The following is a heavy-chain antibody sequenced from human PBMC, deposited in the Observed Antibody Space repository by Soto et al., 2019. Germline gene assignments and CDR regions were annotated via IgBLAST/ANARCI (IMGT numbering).Heavy chain of an antibody. V-gene: IGHV3-21*01. CDR1: GFTFSRVS. J-gene: IGHJ4*02. CDR3: ARVAY. Sequence: VGSLRLFCEASGFTFSRVSMNWVRQVPGKGLEWVASISSASSETWYADALKGRFMISRENAHSSLFLQMNTLRPEDSAIYYCARVAYWGPGPQVTVS. CDR2: ISSASSET.